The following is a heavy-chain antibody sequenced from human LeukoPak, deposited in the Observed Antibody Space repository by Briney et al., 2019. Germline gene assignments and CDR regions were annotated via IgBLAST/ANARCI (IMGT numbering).Heavy chain of an antibody. CDR2: INHSGST. CDR3: ARQEGYCSSTSCYVGGAFDI. Sequence: SETLSLTCAVYGGSFSGYYWSWIRQPPGKGLEWIGEINHSGSTNYNPSLKSRVTISVDTSKNQFSLKLSSVTAADTAVYYCARQEGYCSSTSCYVGGAFDIWGQGTMVTVSS. CDR1: GGSFSGYY. V-gene: IGHV4-34*01. J-gene: IGHJ3*02. D-gene: IGHD2-2*01.